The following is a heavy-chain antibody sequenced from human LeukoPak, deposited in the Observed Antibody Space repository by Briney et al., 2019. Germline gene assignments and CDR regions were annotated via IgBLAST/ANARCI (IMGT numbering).Heavy chain of an antibody. D-gene: IGHD1-26*01. J-gene: IGHJ5*02. Sequence: GTSVKVSCKASGYTFTSYGISWVRQAPGQGHEWMGWISAYNGNTNYAQKLQGRVTMTTDTSTSTAYMELRSLRSDDTAVYYCARDIVVGATTAWFDPWGQGTLVTVSS. CDR2: ISAYNGNT. CDR1: GYTFTSYG. V-gene: IGHV1-18*01. CDR3: ARDIVVGATTAWFDP.